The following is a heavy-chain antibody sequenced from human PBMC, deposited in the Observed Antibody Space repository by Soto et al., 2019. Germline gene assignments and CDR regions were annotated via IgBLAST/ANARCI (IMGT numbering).Heavy chain of an antibody. D-gene: IGHD3-22*01. Sequence: SGPTLVNPTQTLTLTCTFSGFSLSTSGVCVSWIRQPPGKALEWLARIDWDDDKYYSTSLKTRLTISKDTSKNQVVLTMTNMDPVDTATYYCARTPTEGYYYDSSGFDWGQGTLVTVSS. V-gene: IGHV2-70*11. J-gene: IGHJ4*02. CDR1: GFSLSTSGVC. CDR2: IDWDDDK. CDR3: ARTPTEGYYYDSSGFD.